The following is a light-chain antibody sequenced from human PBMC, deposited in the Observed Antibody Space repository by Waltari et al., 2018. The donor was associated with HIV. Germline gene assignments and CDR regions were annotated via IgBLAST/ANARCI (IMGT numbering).Light chain of an antibody. Sequence: QSALTQPASVSGSPGQSITISCTGSSSDVGNYNLVSWYQQHPGKAPKLMIYEGINRPSVVSNLFSGSKSGNTASLTISGLQAEDEADYYCCSYAGSSNWVFGGGTKLTVL. CDR1: SSDVGNYNL. V-gene: IGLV2-23*01. J-gene: IGLJ3*02. CDR3: CSYAGSSNWV. CDR2: EGI.